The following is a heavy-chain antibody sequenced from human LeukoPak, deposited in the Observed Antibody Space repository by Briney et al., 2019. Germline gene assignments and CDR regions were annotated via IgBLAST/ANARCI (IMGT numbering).Heavy chain of an antibody. CDR1: GFTFSSYG. J-gene: IGHJ3*01. CDR2: IGRDKNTK. D-gene: IGHD3-3*01. V-gene: IGHV3-30*02. CDR3: VKDGEWTFDV. Sequence: PGGSLRLSCAASGFTFSSYGMHWVRQAPGEGLEWVAFIGRDKNTKYYADSVKGRFTISGDSSYNTAFLQVNSLRTEDTALYYCVKDGEWTFDVWGQGTMVTVSS.